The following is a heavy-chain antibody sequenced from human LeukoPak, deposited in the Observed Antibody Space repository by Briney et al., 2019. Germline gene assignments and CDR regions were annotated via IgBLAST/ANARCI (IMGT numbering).Heavy chain of an antibody. J-gene: IGHJ4*02. CDR3: ASAYGSGNYYRVY. CDR2: IFYSGST. CDR1: GGSINSYY. Sequence: PSETLSLTCTVSGGSINSYYWSWIRQPPGKGLEWIGYIFYSGSTDYNPSLKSRVTISVDTSKNQFSLKLSSVTAADTAVYYCASAYGSGNYYRVYWGQGTLVTVSS. D-gene: IGHD3-10*01. V-gene: IGHV4-59*08.